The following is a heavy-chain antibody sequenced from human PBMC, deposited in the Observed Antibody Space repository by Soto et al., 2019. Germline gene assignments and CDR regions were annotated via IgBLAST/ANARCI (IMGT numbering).Heavy chain of an antibody. CDR3: AKGGRQWLVTSGFNY. Sequence: VQLVESGGGVVQPGRSLRLSCAASGFTFSDYAMHWVRQAPGKGLEWVAVVSHDGRNTHYADSVKGRFTFSRDSSKNTVSLELTSLRAEDTAVYYCAKGGRQWLVTSGFNYWGQGALVTVSS. D-gene: IGHD6-19*01. CDR2: VSHDGRNT. J-gene: IGHJ4*02. CDR1: GFTFSDYA. V-gene: IGHV3-30*18.